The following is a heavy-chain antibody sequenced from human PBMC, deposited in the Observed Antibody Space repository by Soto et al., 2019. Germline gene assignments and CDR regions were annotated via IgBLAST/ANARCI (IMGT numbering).Heavy chain of an antibody. D-gene: IGHD3-3*01. V-gene: IGHV3-30*18. Sequence: GGSLRLSCAASGFTFSTYSMHWVRQAPGKGLEWVAVISYDGSNKYYADSVKGRFTISRDNSKNTLYLQMNSLRAEDTAVYYCEEWEYDFWRGPSPPRYYYYGMDVWGQGNTVTVSS. CDR1: GFTFSTYS. CDR3: EEWEYDFWRGPSPPRYYYYGMDV. CDR2: ISYDGSNK. J-gene: IGHJ6*02.